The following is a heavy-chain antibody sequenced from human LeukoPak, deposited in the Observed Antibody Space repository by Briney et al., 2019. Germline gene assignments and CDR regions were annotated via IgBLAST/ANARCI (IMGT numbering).Heavy chain of an antibody. Sequence: GESLKISCKGSGYSFTSYWIGWVRQMPGKGLEWMGIIYPGDSDTRYSPSFQGQVTISADKSISTAYLQWSSLKASDTAMYYCARQGFPAGYSSSWSDYWGQGTLVTVSS. CDR2: IYPGDSDT. V-gene: IGHV5-51*01. CDR3: ARQGFPAGYSSSWSDY. D-gene: IGHD6-13*01. J-gene: IGHJ4*02. CDR1: GYSFTSYW.